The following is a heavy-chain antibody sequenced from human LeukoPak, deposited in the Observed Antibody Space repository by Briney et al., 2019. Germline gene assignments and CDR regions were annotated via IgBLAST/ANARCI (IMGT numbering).Heavy chain of an antibody. CDR3: ASAPRQGSIGGLDY. V-gene: IGHV4-39*02. Sequence: PSETLSLTCSVSGGSISSCTYYWGWIRQPPGQGLEWIGAIYYTGTTYYNPSLRSRVTISVDTSKNHFSLNLSSVTAADTALYYCASAPRQGSIGGLDYWGQGTLVTVSS. D-gene: IGHD3-16*01. CDR2: IYYTGTT. CDR1: GGSISSCTYY. J-gene: IGHJ4*02.